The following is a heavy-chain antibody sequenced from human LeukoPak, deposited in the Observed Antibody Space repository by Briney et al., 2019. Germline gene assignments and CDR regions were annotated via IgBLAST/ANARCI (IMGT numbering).Heavy chain of an antibody. D-gene: IGHD5-24*01. Sequence: GGSLRLSCGASGFIFSSYWMHWVRQAPGKGLVWVSRINSDGTTTNYADSVKGRFTISRDNAKNTLYLQMNSLRAEDTAVYYCVRVRDGYNSFFDYWGLGTLVTVSS. CDR3: VRVRDGYNSFFDY. J-gene: IGHJ4*02. V-gene: IGHV3-74*01. CDR2: INSDGTTT. CDR1: GFIFSSYW.